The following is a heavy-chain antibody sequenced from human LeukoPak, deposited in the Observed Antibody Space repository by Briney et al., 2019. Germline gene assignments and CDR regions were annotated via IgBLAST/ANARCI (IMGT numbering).Heavy chain of an antibody. CDR3: ARVSGYSYGFFLYFDY. Sequence: SSETLSLTCAVYGGSFSGYYWSWIRQPPRKGLKWIGEINHSGSTNYNPSLKSRVTISVDTSKNQFSLKLSSVTAADTAVYYCARVSGYSYGFFLYFDYWGQGTLVTVSS. CDR1: GGSFSGYY. CDR2: INHSGST. J-gene: IGHJ4*02. D-gene: IGHD5-18*01. V-gene: IGHV4-34*01.